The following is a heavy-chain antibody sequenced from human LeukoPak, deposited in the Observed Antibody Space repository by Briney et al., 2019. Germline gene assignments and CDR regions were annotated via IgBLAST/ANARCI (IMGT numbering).Heavy chain of an antibody. Sequence: SQTLSLTCTVSGGSISSADYYWSWIRQPPGKGLEWIGYIYYSGSTYYNPSLKSRVTLSVDTSNNQFSLRLSSVTAADTAVYYCARENLEWPYYYYMDVWGKGTTVTVSS. CDR1: GGSISSADYY. CDR3: ARENLEWPYYYYMDV. D-gene: IGHD3-3*01. V-gene: IGHV4-30-4*08. CDR2: IYYSGST. J-gene: IGHJ6*03.